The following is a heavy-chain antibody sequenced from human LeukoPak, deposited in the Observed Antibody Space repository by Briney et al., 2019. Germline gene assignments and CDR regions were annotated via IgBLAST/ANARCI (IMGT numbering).Heavy chain of an antibody. CDR3: ARGRDGYNY. CDR1: GYSISSGYY. Sequence: SETLSLTCTVSGYSISSGYYWGWIRQPPGRGLDWIGSIYHSANTFYNSSLKSRVTISVDTSKNQFSLRLSSVTAADTAVYYCARGRDGYNYWGQGTLVTVSS. D-gene: IGHD5-24*01. V-gene: IGHV4-38-2*02. J-gene: IGHJ4*02. CDR2: IYHSANT.